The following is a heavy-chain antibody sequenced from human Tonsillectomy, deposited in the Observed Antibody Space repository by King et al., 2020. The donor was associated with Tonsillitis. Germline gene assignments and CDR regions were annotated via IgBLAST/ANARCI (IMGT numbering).Heavy chain of an antibody. CDR3: VREAQYYDSWTGYPPCCAYDP. J-gene: IGHJ5*02. Sequence: VQLVESGGGVVQPGRSLRLSCAASGFTFSNYGMHWVRQAPGKGLGWVANIWYDGSKEYYADSVKGLFPISRDNSKNTLFLQMNSLRADDTAVYFCVREAQYYDSWTGYPPCCAYDPWGQGTLVTVSS. CDR2: IWYDGSKE. CDR1: GFTFSNYG. V-gene: IGHV3-33*08. D-gene: IGHD3-3*01.